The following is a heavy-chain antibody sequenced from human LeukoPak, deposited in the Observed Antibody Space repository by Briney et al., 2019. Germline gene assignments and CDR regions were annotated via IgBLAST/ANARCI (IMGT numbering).Heavy chain of an antibody. Sequence: SETLSLTCAVYGGSFSGYYWSWIRQPPGKGLEWIGEINHSGSTNYNPSLKSRVTISVDTSKNQFSLKLSSVTAADTAVYYWARGFYDILTGADGGYFDYWGQGTLVTVSS. CDR1: GGSFSGYY. D-gene: IGHD3-9*01. CDR3: ARGFYDILTGADGGYFDY. CDR2: INHSGST. V-gene: IGHV4-34*01. J-gene: IGHJ4*02.